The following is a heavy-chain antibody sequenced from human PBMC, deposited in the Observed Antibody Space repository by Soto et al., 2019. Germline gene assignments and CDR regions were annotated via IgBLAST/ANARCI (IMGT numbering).Heavy chain of an antibody. J-gene: IGHJ6*02. Sequence: EVRLVESGGGLVQPGGSLRLSCAASGFTFNTYAMNWVRQAPGKGLEWISYISSTTDTIYYADSVRGRFTISRDNAKNSLYLQMNSLRDEDTSVYYCATGMIAMPGTQYYGMDVWGHGTTVTVSS. CDR1: GFTFNTYA. D-gene: IGHD6-19*01. CDR2: ISSTTDTI. CDR3: ATGMIAMPGTQYYGMDV. V-gene: IGHV3-48*02.